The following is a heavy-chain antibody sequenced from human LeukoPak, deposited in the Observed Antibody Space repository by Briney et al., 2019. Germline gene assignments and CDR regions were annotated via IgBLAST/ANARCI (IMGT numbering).Heavy chain of an antibody. CDR3: ARDLAWGGY. J-gene: IGHJ4*02. CDR1: GFTFSIYT. V-gene: IGHV3-21*01. D-gene: IGHD7-27*01. Sequence: GGSMRLSCVASGFTFSIYTMSWVRQAPGKGLEWVSSITSSSSSMYSADSVKGRLTISRDNAKNSLYLQMNSLRAEDTAVYYCARDLAWGGYWGQGTLVTVSS. CDR2: ITSSSSSM.